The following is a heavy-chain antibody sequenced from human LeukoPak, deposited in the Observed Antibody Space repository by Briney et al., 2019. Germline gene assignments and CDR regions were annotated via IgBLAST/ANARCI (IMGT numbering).Heavy chain of an antibody. CDR2: IYHSGST. D-gene: IGHD3-3*01. J-gene: IGHJ6*03. Sequence: PSQTLSLTCTVSGGSISSGGYYWSWIRQPPGKGLEWIGYIYHSGSTYYNPSLKSRVTISVDRSKNQFSLKLSSVTAADTAVYYCARGQEADYDPRSSVWYYYYYMDVWGKGTTVTVSS. CDR3: ARGQEADYDPRSSVWYYYYYMDV. V-gene: IGHV4-30-2*01. CDR1: GGSISSGGYY.